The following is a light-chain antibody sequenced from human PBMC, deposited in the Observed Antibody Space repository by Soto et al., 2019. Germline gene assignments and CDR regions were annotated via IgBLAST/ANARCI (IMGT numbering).Light chain of an antibody. V-gene: IGKV1-5*01. CDR1: QSISGW. CDR2: DAS. Sequence: DIQMTQSPSTLSASVGDRVTITCRASQSISGWLAWYQQKPGKAPKLLIYDASSLESGVPPRFSGSGSGTEFTLTISSLQPDDFATYYCQQYDSYSLYTFGQGTILAIK. J-gene: IGKJ2*01. CDR3: QQYDSYSLYT.